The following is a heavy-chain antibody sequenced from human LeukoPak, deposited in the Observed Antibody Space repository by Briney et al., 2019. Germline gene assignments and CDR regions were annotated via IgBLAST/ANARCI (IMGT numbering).Heavy chain of an antibody. CDR2: IRYDGAYK. Sequence: GGSRRLSCVASGFSFSTYWMAWIRQAPGKGLEWVANIRYDGAYKFYAGSVKGRFTISRDNAKNSLFPEMHSLRADDTAVYFCASSHDSSGNDWGQGTLVTVSS. V-gene: IGHV3-7*01. CDR1: GFSFSTYW. J-gene: IGHJ4*02. CDR3: ASSHDSSGND. D-gene: IGHD3-22*01.